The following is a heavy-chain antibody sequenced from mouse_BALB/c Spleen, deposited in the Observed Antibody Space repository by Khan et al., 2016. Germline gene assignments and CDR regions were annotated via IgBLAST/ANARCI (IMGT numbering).Heavy chain of an antibody. CDR2: ILPGGIT. V-gene: IGHV2-9*02. Sequence: QVQLQESGPGLAAPSQSLSTTCTVSGVSLTNPGAHWIRHPPGKGLEWLGVILPGGITAYNSALTSRLRITKDNSQNQGVVKMIRLQTDDTAMYYCARDDQDYDAWFASWGQGSLVIVSA. J-gene: IGHJ3*01. CDR3: ARDDQDYDAWFAS. CDR1: GVSLTNPG. D-gene: IGHD2-4*01.